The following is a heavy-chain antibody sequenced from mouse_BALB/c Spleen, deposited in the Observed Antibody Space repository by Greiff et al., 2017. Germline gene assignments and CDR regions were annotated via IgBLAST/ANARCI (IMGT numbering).Heavy chain of an antibody. CDR2: IDPANGNT. V-gene: IGHV14-3*02. CDR1: GFNIKDTY. CDR3: ATGPWFAY. J-gene: IGHJ3*01. Sequence: EVKVEESGAELVKPGASVKLSCTASGFNIKDTYMHWVKQRPEQGLEWIGRIDPANGNTKYDPKFQGKATITADTSSNTAYLQLSSLTSEDTAVYYCATGPWFAYWGQGTLVTVSA.